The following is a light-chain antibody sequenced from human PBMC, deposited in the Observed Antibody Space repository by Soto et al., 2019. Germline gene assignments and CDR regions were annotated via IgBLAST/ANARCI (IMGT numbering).Light chain of an antibody. CDR2: GAS. CDR3: QHYNNWPPWT. J-gene: IGKJ1*01. CDR1: QSVSSN. Sequence: EIVMTQSPATLSVFPGERATLSCRASQSVSSNLAWYQQKPGQAPRLLIYGASTRATGIPARFSGSGSGTECTLTISSLQSEDFAVYYCQHYNNWPPWTFGQGTKVEIK. V-gene: IGKV3-15*01.